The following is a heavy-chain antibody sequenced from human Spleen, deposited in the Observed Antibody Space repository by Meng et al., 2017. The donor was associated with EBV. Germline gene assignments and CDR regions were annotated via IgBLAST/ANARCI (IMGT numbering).Heavy chain of an antibody. D-gene: IGHD7-27*01. CDR3: ATAGTGVTGDRWHFDH. CDR1: GWSLNGYY. J-gene: IGHJ2*01. CDR2: VNHGAST. Sequence: QMQLQRCVAGVFKTSVPLSRTCAVYGWSLNGYYWSWVRQSPAQGLEWIGEVNHGASTNYNPSLKSRVTISLDKSKNQFSLKLTSLTAADTAVYYCATAGTGVTGDRWHFDHWGRGTLVTVSS. V-gene: IGHV4-34*02.